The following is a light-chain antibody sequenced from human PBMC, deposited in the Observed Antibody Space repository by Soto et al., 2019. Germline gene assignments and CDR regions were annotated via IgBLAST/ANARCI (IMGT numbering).Light chain of an antibody. V-gene: IGKV1-33*01. CDR1: QDISKY. J-gene: IGKJ4*01. CDR2: DAS. CDR3: QQYDNFPLT. Sequence: DIQMTQSPSSLSASVGDRVTITCQATQDISKYLSWYQQKPGKAPKLLIYDASKLEIGVPSRFSGSGSGTDFTFSISSLQPEDIATYYCQQYDNFPLTFGGGTKVEIK.